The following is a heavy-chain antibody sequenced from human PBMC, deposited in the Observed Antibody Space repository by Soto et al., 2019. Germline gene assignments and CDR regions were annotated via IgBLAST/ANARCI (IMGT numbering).Heavy chain of an antibody. CDR2: IYYSGST. V-gene: IGHV4-59*08. CDR1: GGSISSYY. CDR3: ARRYGDCFDY. Sequence: SETLSLTCTVSGGSISSYYWSWIRQPPGKGLEWIGYIYYSGSTNYNPSRKSRVTISVDTSKNQFSLKLSSVTAAATAVYYCARRYGDCFDYWGQGTLVTVSS. D-gene: IGHD4-17*01. J-gene: IGHJ4*02.